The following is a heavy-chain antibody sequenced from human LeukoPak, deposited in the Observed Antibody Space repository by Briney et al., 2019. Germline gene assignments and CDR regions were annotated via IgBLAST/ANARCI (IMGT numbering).Heavy chain of an antibody. D-gene: IGHD1-26*01. Sequence: GGSLRLSRAASGFTVSTNYQNWVRQAPGKGLEWVSVIYSGGSTYYADSVKGRFTISRDNFKNTLYLQMNSLRAEDTAVYYCASNGGNSGSFLQLDYWGQGTLVTVSS. V-gene: IGHV3-66*02. CDR1: GFTVSTNY. CDR3: ASNGGNSGSFLQLDY. J-gene: IGHJ4*02. CDR2: IYSGGST.